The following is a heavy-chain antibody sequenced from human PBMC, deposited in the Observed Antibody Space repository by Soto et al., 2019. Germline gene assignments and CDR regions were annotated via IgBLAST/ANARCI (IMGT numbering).Heavy chain of an antibody. CDR1: GGSVSSGSSY. V-gene: IGHV4-61*01. J-gene: IGHJ4*02. Sequence: SETLSLTCTVSGGSVSSGSSYWSWIRQPPEKGLEWIGFVYYTGSTNYNPSLKSRVTVSVDTSKNKFSLHLSSVTAADTAVYFCARWSGSSFTFDYWGQGTPVTVSS. CDR3: ARWSGSSFTFDY. CDR2: VYYTGST. D-gene: IGHD3-3*01.